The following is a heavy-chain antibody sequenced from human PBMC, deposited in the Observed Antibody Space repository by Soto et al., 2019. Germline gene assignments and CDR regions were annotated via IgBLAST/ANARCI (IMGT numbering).Heavy chain of an antibody. CDR3: AKDMQTYYDFWSGSQNYGMDV. CDR2: ISGSGGST. CDR1: GFTFSSYA. J-gene: IGHJ6*02. D-gene: IGHD3-3*01. V-gene: IGHV3-23*01. Sequence: EVQLLESGGGLVQPGGSLRLPCAASGFTFSSYAMSWVRQAPGKGLEWVSAISGSGGSTYYADSVKGRFTISRDNSKNTLYLQMNSLRAEDTAVYYCAKDMQTYYDFWSGSQNYGMDVWGQGTTVTVSS.